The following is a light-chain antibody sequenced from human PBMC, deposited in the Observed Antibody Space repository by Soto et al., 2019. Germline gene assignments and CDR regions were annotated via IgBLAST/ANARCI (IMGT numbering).Light chain of an antibody. CDR3: DSYTSGSSYV. CDR1: SSDVGGYNY. J-gene: IGLJ1*01. Sequence: QAVLAEPGSVSGSPGQSITISCTGTSSDVGGYNYVSWYQQHPGKAPKLMIYDVSYRPSGVSDRFSGSKSGNTASLTISGLQSEDEADYYCDSYTSGSSYVFGTGTKVTVL. V-gene: IGLV2-14*01. CDR2: DVS.